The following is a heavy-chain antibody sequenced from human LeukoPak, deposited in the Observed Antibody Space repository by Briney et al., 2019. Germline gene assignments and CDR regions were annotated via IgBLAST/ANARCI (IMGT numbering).Heavy chain of an antibody. V-gene: IGHV3-53*01. CDR2: IYYDGST. CDR1: GFIVSSNY. Sequence: GGSLGLSCAASGFIVSSNYINWVRQAPGKGLEWVSVIYYDGSTYYADSVKGRFTISRDNAKNSLYLQMNSLRAEDTAVYYCARGGYDPKDYWGQGTLVTVSS. J-gene: IGHJ4*02. D-gene: IGHD5-12*01. CDR3: ARGGYDPKDY.